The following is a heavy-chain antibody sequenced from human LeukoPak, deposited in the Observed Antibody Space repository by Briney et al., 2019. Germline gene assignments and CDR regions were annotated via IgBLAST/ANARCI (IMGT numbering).Heavy chain of an antibody. V-gene: IGHV4-39*07. J-gene: IGHJ6*03. CDR3: ARGRGYNYGYTPYYYYYMDV. D-gene: IGHD5-18*01. Sequence: SETLSLTCTVSGGSISSSSYYWGWIRQPPGKGLEWIGSIYYSGSTYYNPSLKSRVTISVDTSKNQFSLKLSSVTAADTAVYFCARGRGYNYGYTPYYYYYMDVWGKGTTVTVSS. CDR2: IYYSGST. CDR1: GGSISSSSYY.